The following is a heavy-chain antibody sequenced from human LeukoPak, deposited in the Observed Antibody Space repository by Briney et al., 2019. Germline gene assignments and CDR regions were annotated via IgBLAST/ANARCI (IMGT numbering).Heavy chain of an antibody. D-gene: IGHD3-10*01. CDR1: GFTSSSYW. Sequence: GGSLRLSCAASGFTSSSYWMHWVGQVPGKGLVWVSRISGDGTARNYADSVKGRFTISRDDAKNTVDLQMNSLRGEDTAVYYCVRGRGSYGWFDPWGQGTLVTISS. J-gene: IGHJ5*02. CDR3: VRGRGSYGWFDP. CDR2: ISGDGTAR. V-gene: IGHV3-74*01.